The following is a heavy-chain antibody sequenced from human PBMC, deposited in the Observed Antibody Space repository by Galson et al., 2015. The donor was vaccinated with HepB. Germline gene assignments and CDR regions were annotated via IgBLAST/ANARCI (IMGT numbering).Heavy chain of an antibody. D-gene: IGHD3-22*01. CDR3: ARDFYYDSREAY. Sequence: SVKVSCKASGYTFTDYFMHWVRQAPGQGLEWMGRINPNSGATKYAQKFQGRVTMTRDTSISTAYMELSRLRSDDTAVYYCARDFYYDSREAYWGQGTLVTVSS. J-gene: IGHJ4*02. V-gene: IGHV1-2*06. CDR1: GYTFTDYF. CDR2: INPNSGAT.